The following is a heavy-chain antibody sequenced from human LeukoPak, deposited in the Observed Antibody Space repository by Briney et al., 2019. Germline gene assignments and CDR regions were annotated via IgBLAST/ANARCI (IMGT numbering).Heavy chain of an antibody. CDR3: AMEDV. J-gene: IGHJ6*04. CDR1: GFTFSSYA. CDR2: ISYDGSNK. V-gene: IGHV3-30-3*01. Sequence: GGSLRLSCAASGFTFSSYAMHWVRQAPGKGLEWVAVISYDGSNKYYADSVKGRFTISRDNAKNSLYLQMNSLRAEDTAVYYCAMEDVWGKGTTVTVSS.